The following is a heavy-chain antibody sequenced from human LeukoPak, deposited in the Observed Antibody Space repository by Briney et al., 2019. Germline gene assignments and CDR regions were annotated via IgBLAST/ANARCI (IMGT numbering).Heavy chain of an antibody. CDR1: GFTFSSYA. J-gene: IGHJ6*03. V-gene: IGHV3-64*01. CDR2: ISSNGGST. Sequence: GGSLRLSCAASGFTFSSYAMHWVRQAPGKGLEYVSAISSNGGSTYYANSVKGRFTISRDNSKNTLYLQMGSLTAEDMAVYYCARGPSYYMNVWGKGTTVTVSS. CDR3: ARGPSYYMNV.